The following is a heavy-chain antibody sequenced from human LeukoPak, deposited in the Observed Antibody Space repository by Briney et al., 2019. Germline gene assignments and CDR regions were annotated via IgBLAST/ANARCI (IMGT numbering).Heavy chain of an antibody. V-gene: IGHV4-59*01. D-gene: IGHD6-13*01. CDR3: ARGRQALGWFDP. Sequence: KTSETLSLTCTVSGGSISSYYWSWIRQPPGKGLEWIGYIYYSGSTNYNPSLKSRVTISVDTSKNQFSLKLSSVTAADTAVYYCARGRQALGWFDPWGQGTLVTVSS. CDR2: IYYSGST. CDR1: GGSISSYY. J-gene: IGHJ5*02.